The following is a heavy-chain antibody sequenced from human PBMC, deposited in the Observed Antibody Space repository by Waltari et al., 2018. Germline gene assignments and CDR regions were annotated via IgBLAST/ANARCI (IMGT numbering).Heavy chain of an antibody. V-gene: IGHV3-53*01. CDR3: ARVRYAWNFDFWSGAYNWFDP. CDR2: ICSGGRT. CDR1: GFTVSSNY. Sequence: EVQLVESGGGLIQPGGSLRLSCAASGFTVSSNYMSWVRQAPGKGLDGVSGICSGGRTDYADSVKGRFTISRDNSKNTLYLEMNSLRAEDTAVYYCARVRYAWNFDFWSGAYNWFDPWGQGTLVTVSS. J-gene: IGHJ5*02. D-gene: IGHD3-3*01.